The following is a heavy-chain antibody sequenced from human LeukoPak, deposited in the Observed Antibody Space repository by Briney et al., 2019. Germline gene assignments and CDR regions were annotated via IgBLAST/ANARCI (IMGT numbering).Heavy chain of an antibody. J-gene: IGHJ2*01. CDR3: ANHFDGSASELWYFDL. CDR2: ISSSGDRT. Sequence: PGGSLRLSCAASGFTFSSYAMSWVRQAPGKGLEWVSAISSSGDRTYHADSGKGRFTISRDNSKNTLYLQMKSLRVEDTAVYYCANHFDGSASELWYFDLWGRGTLVTVSS. CDR1: GFTFSSYA. D-gene: IGHD3-22*01. V-gene: IGHV3-23*01.